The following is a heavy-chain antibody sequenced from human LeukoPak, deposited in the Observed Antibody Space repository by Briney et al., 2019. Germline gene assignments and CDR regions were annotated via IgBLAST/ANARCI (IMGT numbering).Heavy chain of an antibody. CDR2: ISGYNDNT. J-gene: IGHJ6*03. Sequence: ASVKVSCKASGYTFTSYGISWVRQAPGQGLEWMGWISGYNDNTNYAQNLQGRVTMTTDTSTSTAYMELRSLRSDDTAVYYCARTAAGTEYYYYYMDVWGKGTTVTVSS. CDR1: GYTFTSYG. CDR3: ARTAAGTEYYYYYMDV. D-gene: IGHD6-13*01. V-gene: IGHV1-18*01.